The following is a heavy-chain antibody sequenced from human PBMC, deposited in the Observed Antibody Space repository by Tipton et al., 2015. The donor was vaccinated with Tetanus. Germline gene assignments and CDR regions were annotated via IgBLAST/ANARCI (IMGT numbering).Heavy chain of an antibody. Sequence: SLRLSCAASGFTFSTHGMHWVRQAPGKGLEWVAFVWYDGTRKYYTESVEGRFTISRDNSKNSLYLQMDSLRVEDAATYFCARERFGEWLGPLDGRGQGTLVTVSS. CDR1: GFTFSTHG. D-gene: IGHD3-3*01. V-gene: IGHV3-33*01. CDR3: ARERFGEWLGPLDG. CDR2: VWYDGTRK. J-gene: IGHJ4*02.